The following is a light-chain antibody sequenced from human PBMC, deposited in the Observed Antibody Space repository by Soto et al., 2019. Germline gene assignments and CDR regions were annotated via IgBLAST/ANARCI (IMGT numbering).Light chain of an antibody. CDR3: MQAIQFPLT. Sequence: DIMMTQTALSLSVTPGQPASISCKSSQSLLHSDGRTYLYWYLQKPGQSPQLLIYEVSKRFSGVPDRFSGSGSGTDFTLKISRVEAEDVGVYFCMQAIQFPLTFSGGAKVEIK. V-gene: IGKV2D-29*02. CDR2: EVS. CDR1: QSLLHSDGRTY. J-gene: IGKJ4*01.